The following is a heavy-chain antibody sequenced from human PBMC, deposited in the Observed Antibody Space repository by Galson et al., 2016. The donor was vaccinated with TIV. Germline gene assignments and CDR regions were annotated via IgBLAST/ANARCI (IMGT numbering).Heavy chain of an antibody. Sequence: ETLSLTCTVSGGSISSYFWSWIRQPPGKGLEWIGNIYYTGTTNSNPSLKSRVTISGDISKNQFSLKLRSVTAADTAFYYCARFDDYYRSENYINWGEGTLVTVSS. V-gene: IGHV4-59*01. CDR3: ARFDDYYRSENYIN. D-gene: IGHD3-10*01. CDR1: GGSISSYF. CDR2: IYYTGTT. J-gene: IGHJ4*02.